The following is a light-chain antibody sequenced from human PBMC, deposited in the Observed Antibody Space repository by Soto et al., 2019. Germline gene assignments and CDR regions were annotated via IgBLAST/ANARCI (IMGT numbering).Light chain of an antibody. CDR2: EVN. CDR3: CSYAGSGTSL. J-gene: IGLJ2*01. V-gene: IGLV2-23*02. CDR1: SSDVGSYSL. Sequence: QSALTQPAAVSGSPGQSITISCTGTSSDVGSYSLVSWYQQHPGKAPKLIIYEVNKRPSGVSNRFSGSKFGSTASLTISGLQAEDEADYSCCSYAGSGTSLFGGGTKVTVL.